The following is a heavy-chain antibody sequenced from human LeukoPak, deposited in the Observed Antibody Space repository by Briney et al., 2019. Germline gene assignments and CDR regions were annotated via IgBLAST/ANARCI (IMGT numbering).Heavy chain of an antibody. CDR1: GFTFSSYA. CDR3: ARGGGGNSDFLTTYTGASLSFDY. J-gene: IGHJ4*02. CDR2: LGISGDYA. D-gene: IGHD3-9*01. V-gene: IGHV3-23*01. Sequence: GGSLRLSCAASGFTFSSYAVSWVRQAPGKGLQWVSSLGISGDYAWYAGSVKGRFTISRDHSKNTLYLQMNSLGAEDTALYYCARGGGGNSDFLTTYTGASLSFDYWGQGALVTVSS.